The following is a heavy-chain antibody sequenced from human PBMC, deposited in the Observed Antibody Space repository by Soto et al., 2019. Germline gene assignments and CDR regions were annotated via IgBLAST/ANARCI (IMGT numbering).Heavy chain of an antibody. CDR1: GFTFSSYA. J-gene: IGHJ4*02. Sequence: QVQLVESGGGVVQPGRSLRLSCAASGFTFSSYAMHWVRQAPGKGLEWVAVISYDGSNKYYADSVKGRFTICRDNSTNPLYLQMNRFRAEDTAVYYCARAGYSSSWFFGYWCQGTLVNVSS. V-gene: IGHV3-30-3*01. D-gene: IGHD6-13*01. CDR2: ISYDGSNK. CDR3: ARAGYSSSWFFGY.